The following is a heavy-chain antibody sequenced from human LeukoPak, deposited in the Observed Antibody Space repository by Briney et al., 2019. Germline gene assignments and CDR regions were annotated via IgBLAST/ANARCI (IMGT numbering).Heavy chain of an antibody. Sequence: GESLNISCKGSGYSFSKFWIAWVRQMPGKGLEWMGINYPGDSDTRYRPSFQGQVTISADKPISTAYLQWSSLKASDTAMYYCARRAGGYCCGGSCYVYNYWGQGTLVSVSS. CDR3: ARRAGGYCCGGSCYVYNY. CDR1: GYSFSKFW. D-gene: IGHD2-15*01. CDR2: NYPGDSDT. V-gene: IGHV5-51*01. J-gene: IGHJ4*02.